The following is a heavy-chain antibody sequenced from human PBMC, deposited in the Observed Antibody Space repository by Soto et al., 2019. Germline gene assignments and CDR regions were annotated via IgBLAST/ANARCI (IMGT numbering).Heavy chain of an antibody. Sequence: GGSLRLSCAASGFTFSNAWMNWVRQAPGKGLEWVGRIKSKTDGGTTDYAAPVKGRFTISRDDSKNTLYLQMNSLKTEDTAVYYCTTDPSGIAAAGSGQGEIDYWGQGTLVTVSS. CDR3: TTDPSGIAAAGSGQGEIDY. D-gene: IGHD6-13*01. CDR2: IKSKTDGGTT. V-gene: IGHV3-15*07. J-gene: IGHJ4*02. CDR1: GFTFSNAW.